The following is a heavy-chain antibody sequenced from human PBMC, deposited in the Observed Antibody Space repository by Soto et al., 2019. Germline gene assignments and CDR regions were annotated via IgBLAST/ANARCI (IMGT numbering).Heavy chain of an antibody. J-gene: IGHJ6*02. CDR3: AHRPPYGGKNYYYGMDV. D-gene: IGHD4-17*01. CDR1: GFSLSTSGVG. CDR2: IYWNDDK. V-gene: IGHV2-5*01. Sequence: SGPTLVNPTQTLTLTCTFSGFSLSTSGVGVGWIRQPPGKALEWLALIYWNDDKRYSPSLKSRLTITKDTSKNQVVLTMTNMDPVDTATYYCAHRPPYGGKNYYYGMDVWGQGTTVTAP.